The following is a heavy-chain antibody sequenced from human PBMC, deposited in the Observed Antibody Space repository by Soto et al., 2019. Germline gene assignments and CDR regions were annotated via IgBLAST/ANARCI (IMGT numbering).Heavy chain of an antibody. CDR3: ARAQDVVVTATASDY. CDR2: IITSLGIA. CDR1: GGTFSSYT. Sequence: QVQLVQSGAEVKKPGSSVKVSCKASGGTFSSYTISWVRQAPGQGSEWMGRIITSLGIANYAQKFQGSVTITAHKSSSTAYMELDSLRSEDTAVYYCARAQDVVVTATASDYWGQGTLVTVSS. V-gene: IGHV1-69*02. J-gene: IGHJ4*02. D-gene: IGHD2-21*02.